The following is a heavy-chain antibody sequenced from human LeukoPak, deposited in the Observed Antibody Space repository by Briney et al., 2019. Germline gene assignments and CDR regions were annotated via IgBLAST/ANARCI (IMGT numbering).Heavy chain of an antibody. D-gene: IGHD1-26*01. V-gene: IGHV1-18*01. Sequence: ASVKVSCKASGYTFTSYGIGWVRHAPGPGLEWMGWISPYNGNTNYAQKLQGRVSMTTDTSTSTAYMELRSLRSDDTAVYYCAKETSGSYIETCDSWGQGTLVTVSS. CDR1: GYTFTSYG. J-gene: IGHJ4*02. CDR2: ISPYNGNT. CDR3: AKETSGSYIETCDS.